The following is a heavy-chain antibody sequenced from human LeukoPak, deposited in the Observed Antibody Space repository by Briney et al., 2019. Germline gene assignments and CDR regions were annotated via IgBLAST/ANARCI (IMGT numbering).Heavy chain of an antibody. CDR2: MYLSGTT. CDR1: GGSISSSNW. Sequence: SETLSLTCAVSGGSISSSNWWSWVRQPPGKGLEWIGEMYLSGTTHSNPSVKSRVTISIDKSKNQFFLNLSSVTAADTAVYYCASLVGRYSSGLYYYYFDYWGQGTLVTVSS. CDR3: ASLVGRYSSGLYYYYFDY. D-gene: IGHD3-22*01. V-gene: IGHV4-4*02. J-gene: IGHJ4*02.